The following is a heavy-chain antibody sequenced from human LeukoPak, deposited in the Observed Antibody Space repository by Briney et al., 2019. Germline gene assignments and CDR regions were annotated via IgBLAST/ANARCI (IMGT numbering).Heavy chain of an antibody. Sequence: SVKVSCKASGGTFSSYAISWVRQAPGQGLEWMGGIIPIFGTANYAQKFQGRVTITADESASTAYMELSSLRSEDTAVYYCARVGNPSPYDILTGSILRLVNWFDPWGQGTLVTVFS. V-gene: IGHV1-69*13. CDR2: IIPIFGTA. D-gene: IGHD3-9*01. CDR3: ARVGNPSPYDILTGSILRLVNWFDP. CDR1: GGTFSSYA. J-gene: IGHJ5*02.